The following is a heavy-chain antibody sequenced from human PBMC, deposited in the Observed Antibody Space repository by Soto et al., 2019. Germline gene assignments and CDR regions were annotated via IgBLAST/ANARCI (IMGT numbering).Heavy chain of an antibody. J-gene: IGHJ6*02. CDR1: GFTFSSYA. Sequence: QVQLVESGGGVVQPGRSLRLSCAASGFTFSSYAMHWVRQAPGKGLEWVAVISYDGSNKYYADSVKGRITISRDNSKNTLYLQMNSLRAEDTAVYYCARDLEGASYCMDVWGQGTTVTVSS. CDR3: ARDLEGASYCMDV. V-gene: IGHV3-30-3*01. CDR2: ISYDGSNK.